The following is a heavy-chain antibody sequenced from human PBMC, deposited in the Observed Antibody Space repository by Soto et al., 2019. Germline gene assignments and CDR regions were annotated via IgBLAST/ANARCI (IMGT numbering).Heavy chain of an antibody. CDR2: ISYDGSNK. D-gene: IGHD4-17*01. CDR3: AKLSGDYGGNFDY. V-gene: IGHV3-30*18. Sequence: GGSLRLSCAASGFTFSSYGMHWVRQAPAKGLEWVAVISYDGSNKYYADSVKGRFTISRDNSKNTLYLQMNSLRAEDTAVYYCAKLSGDYGGNFDYWGQGTLVTVSS. J-gene: IGHJ4*02. CDR1: GFTFSSYG.